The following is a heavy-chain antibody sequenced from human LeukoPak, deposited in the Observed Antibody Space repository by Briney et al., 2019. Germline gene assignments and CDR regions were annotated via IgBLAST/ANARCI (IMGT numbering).Heavy chain of an antibody. CDR1: GFTFSSSA. Sequence: PGGSLRLSCAASGFTFSSSAMSWVRQAPVKGLEWVSAISGSSGSTYYADSVKGRFTISRDNSKDTLYLQMNSLRAEDTAVYYCAKDLDCSSTNCYPDYWGQGTLVTVSS. CDR3: AKDLDCSSTNCYPDY. V-gene: IGHV3-23*01. D-gene: IGHD2-2*01. J-gene: IGHJ4*02. CDR2: ISGSSGST.